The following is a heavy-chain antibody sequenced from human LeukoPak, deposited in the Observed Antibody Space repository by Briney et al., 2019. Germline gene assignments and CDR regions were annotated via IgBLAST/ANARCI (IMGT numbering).Heavy chain of an antibody. CDR2: INPSGGST. D-gene: IGHD6-19*01. Sequence: ASVKVSCTASGYTFTSYYMHWVRQAPGQGLEWMGIINPSGGSTSYAQKFQGRVTMTRDTSTSTVYMELSSLRSEDTAVYYCARDDSYFVAGYYFDYWGQGTLVTVSS. CDR3: ARDDSYFVAGYYFDY. CDR1: GYTFTSYY. V-gene: IGHV1-46*01. J-gene: IGHJ4*02.